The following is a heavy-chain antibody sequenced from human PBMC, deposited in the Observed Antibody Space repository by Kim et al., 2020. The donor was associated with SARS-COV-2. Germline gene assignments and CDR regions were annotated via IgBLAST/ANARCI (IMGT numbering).Heavy chain of an antibody. D-gene: IGHD2-2*02. J-gene: IGHJ4*02. V-gene: IGHV1-69*13. CDR2: IIPIYGPA. CDR3: ARGKIAPHCASTTCYTFFDY. CDR1: GGTFNSYA. Sequence: SVKVSCKASGGTFNSYAIGWVRQAPGKGLEWMGGIIPIYGPANYAQNFRDRVTISADESTDTVYMNLRNLTSIDTAVYFCARGKIAPHCASTTCYTFFDYGGRGTLVTVSS.